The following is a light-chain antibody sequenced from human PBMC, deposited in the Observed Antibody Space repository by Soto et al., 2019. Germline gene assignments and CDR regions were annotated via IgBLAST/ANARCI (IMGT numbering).Light chain of an antibody. Sequence: DIQMTQSPSSLSASVGDRVTITCRASHGISNYLAWYQQKPGKVPKLLIYAASTLKSGVPSRFSGSGSGTDFNLTISSLQPEDVASYYCQKYSSAPWTFGQGTKVEMK. CDR1: HGISNY. J-gene: IGKJ1*01. CDR2: AAS. V-gene: IGKV1-27*01. CDR3: QKYSSAPWT.